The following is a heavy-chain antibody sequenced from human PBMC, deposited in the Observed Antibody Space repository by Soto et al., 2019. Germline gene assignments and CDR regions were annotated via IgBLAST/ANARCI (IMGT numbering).Heavy chain of an antibody. D-gene: IGHD6-6*01. CDR3: ARTRTKIPKETSPWAWQVVPQPPQDPAQPYYIDY. CDR2: IIPILGIA. J-gene: IGHJ4*02. V-gene: IGHV1-69*02. Sequence: SVKVSCKASGGTFSSYTMSWVRQAPGQGLEWMGRIIPILGIANYAQKFQGRVTITADKSTSTAYMELSSLRSEDTAVYYCARTRTKIPKETSPWAWQVVPQPPQDPAQPYYIDYWGQGTLVTVSS. CDR1: GGTFSSYT.